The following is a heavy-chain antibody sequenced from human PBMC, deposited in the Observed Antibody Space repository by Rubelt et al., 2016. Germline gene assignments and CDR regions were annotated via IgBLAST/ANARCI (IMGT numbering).Heavy chain of an antibody. Sequence: EVQLVESGGGLVQPGGSLRLSCAASGFTFRSYWMSWVRQAPGKGLEWVANIKQDGSEKFYVDSVKGRFTISRANAKNSLSLQMNTLRADNTAVYYCARAVRLESGSSKQVYCQHWGQGTLVTVSS. CDR1: GFTFRSYW. V-gene: IGHV3-7*05. D-gene: IGHD1-26*01. CDR2: IKQDGSEK. J-gene: IGHJ1*01. CDR3: ARAVRLESGSSKQVYCQH.